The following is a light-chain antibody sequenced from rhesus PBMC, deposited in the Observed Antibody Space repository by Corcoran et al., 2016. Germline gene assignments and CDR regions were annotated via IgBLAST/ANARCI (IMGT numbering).Light chain of an antibody. V-gene: IGKV1S9*01. Sequence: DIQMTQSPSSLSASVGDRVTITCQASQSLNNFLSWYQQKPGKIPKLLIYRASSLKSGIPYRFSASGSGTDFTLTISSLQPEDFATYYCQQGYSYPWTFGQGTKVEIK. CDR2: RAS. J-gene: IGKJ1*01. CDR3: QQGYSYPWT. CDR1: QSLNNF.